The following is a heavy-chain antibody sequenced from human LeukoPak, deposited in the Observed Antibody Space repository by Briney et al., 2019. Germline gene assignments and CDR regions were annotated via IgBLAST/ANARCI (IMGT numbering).Heavy chain of an antibody. CDR2: INSSGGST. CDR3: AGSSAYYNEADI. Sequence: ASVRVSCKTSGYSFTSYYIHWVRQAPGQGLEWMGIINSSGGSTTYAQKFQGRLTMASDTSTSTVYMELSSLRSEDTAMYYCAGSSAYYNEADIWGQGTMVTVSS. V-gene: IGHV1-46*01. D-gene: IGHD1-26*01. J-gene: IGHJ3*02. CDR1: GYSFTSYY.